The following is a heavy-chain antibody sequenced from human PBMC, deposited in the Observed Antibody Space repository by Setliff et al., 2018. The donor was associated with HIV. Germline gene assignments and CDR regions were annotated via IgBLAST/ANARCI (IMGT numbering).Heavy chain of an antibody. Sequence: KSSETLSLTCTVYGASVSSHYWSWIRQPPGKGLEWVGSISDSGTTKYNPSLKSRVTVSSDTSKNQFSLKLTSLTAADTAEYYCARHKVTSTLGGLIYDYFYYGMDVWGHGTTVTVSS. J-gene: IGHJ6*02. CDR2: ISDSGTT. V-gene: IGHV4-59*02. CDR3: ARHKVTSTLGGLIYDYFYYGMDV. CDR1: GASVSSHY. D-gene: IGHD3-16*01.